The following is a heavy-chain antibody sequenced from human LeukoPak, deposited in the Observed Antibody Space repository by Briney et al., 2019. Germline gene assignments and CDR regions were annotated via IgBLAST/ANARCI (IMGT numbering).Heavy chain of an antibody. V-gene: IGHV3-9*01. CDR2: ISWNSGSI. Sequence: PGGSLRLSCAASGFTFDDYAMHWVRQAPGKGLEWVSGISWNSGSIGYADSVKGRFTISRDNAKNSLYLQMNSLRAEDTAVYYCAKAPTRTSDYWGQGTLVTVSS. D-gene: IGHD1-14*01. CDR3: AKAPTRTSDY. J-gene: IGHJ4*02. CDR1: GFTFDDYA.